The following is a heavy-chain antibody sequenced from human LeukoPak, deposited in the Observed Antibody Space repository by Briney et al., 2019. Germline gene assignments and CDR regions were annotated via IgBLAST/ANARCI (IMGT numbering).Heavy chain of an antibody. J-gene: IGHJ4*02. CDR1: GGSFSAYY. V-gene: IGHV4-34*01. CDR3: ARRHSRTDEFDY. Sequence: SETLSLTCAVYGGSFSAYYWTWIRQPPGKGLEWIGEINHSGSTNYNPSLKSRVTISVDTSKNQFSLKLSSVTAADTAVYYCARRHSRTDEFDYWGQGTLVTVSS. CDR2: INHSGST.